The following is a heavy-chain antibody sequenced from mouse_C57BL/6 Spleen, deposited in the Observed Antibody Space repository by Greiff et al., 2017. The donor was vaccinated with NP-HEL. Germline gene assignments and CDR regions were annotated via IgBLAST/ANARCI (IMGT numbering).Heavy chain of an antibody. V-gene: IGHV1-82*01. J-gene: IGHJ2*01. CDR1: GYAFSSSW. CDR3: ARELRSHFDY. D-gene: IGHD1-1*01. CDR2: IYPGDGDT. Sequence: VKLMESGPELVKPGASVKISCKASGYAFSSSWMNWVKQRPGKGLEWIGRIYPGDGDTNYNGKFKGKATLTADKSSSTAYMQLSSLTSEDSAVYFCARELRSHFDYWGQGTTLTVSS.